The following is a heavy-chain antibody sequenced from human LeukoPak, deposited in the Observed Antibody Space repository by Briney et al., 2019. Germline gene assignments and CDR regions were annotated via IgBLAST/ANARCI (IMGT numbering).Heavy chain of an antibody. Sequence: GESLKISCKGSGYIFTTSWIGWVRQMPGKGLEWMGIVHLRDSDTRYKPSFQGQVTISADKSISTAYLQWNSLKASDTAMYYCARGIEAAAVTEFDSWGQGTLVTVSS. D-gene: IGHD6-13*01. J-gene: IGHJ4*02. CDR2: VHLRDSDT. CDR3: ARGIEAAAVTEFDS. CDR1: GYIFTTSW. V-gene: IGHV5-51*01.